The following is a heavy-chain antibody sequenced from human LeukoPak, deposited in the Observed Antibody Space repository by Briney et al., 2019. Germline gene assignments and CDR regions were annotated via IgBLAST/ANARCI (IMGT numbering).Heavy chain of an antibody. Sequence: SQTLSLTCTVSGGSISSGGYYWSWIRQHPGKGLEWIGYIYYSGSTYYNPSLKSRVSISVDTSKNQFSLKLSSVTAADTAVYYCARFTVTTYYYYGMDVWGQGTTVTVSS. V-gene: IGHV4-31*03. CDR1: GGSISSGGYY. D-gene: IGHD4-17*01. J-gene: IGHJ6*02. CDR3: ARFTVTTYYYYGMDV. CDR2: IYYSGST.